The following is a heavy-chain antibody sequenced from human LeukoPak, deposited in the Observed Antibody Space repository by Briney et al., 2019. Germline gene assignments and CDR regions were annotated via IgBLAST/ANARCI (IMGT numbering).Heavy chain of an antibody. CDR1: GFTFSSYE. V-gene: IGHV3-48*03. D-gene: IGHD3-10*01. CDR3: ARGPRLLWFGELSGGYFDY. Sequence: PGGSLRLSCAASGFTFSSYEMNWVRQAPGKGLEWVSYISSSGSTIYYADSVKGRFTISRDNAKNSLYLQMNSLRAEDTAVYYCARGPRLLWFGELSGGYFDYWGQGTLVTVSS. CDR2: ISSSGSTI. J-gene: IGHJ4*02.